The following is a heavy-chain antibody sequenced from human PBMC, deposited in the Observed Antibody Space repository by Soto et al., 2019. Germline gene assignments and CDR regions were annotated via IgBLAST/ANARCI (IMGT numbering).Heavy chain of an antibody. J-gene: IGHJ6*02. CDR3: ARAPGYCTSTSCYGYYGMDV. Sequence: SETLSLTCTVSGGYIISGGYYCIWIRQHPGKGLEWIGYIYYSGSTYYNPSLKSRVTISVDTSENQFSLKLSSVTAADTAVYYCARAPGYCTSTSCYGYYGMDVWGQGTTVTVSS. CDR1: GGYIISGGYY. CDR2: IYYSGST. D-gene: IGHD2-2*01. V-gene: IGHV4-31*03.